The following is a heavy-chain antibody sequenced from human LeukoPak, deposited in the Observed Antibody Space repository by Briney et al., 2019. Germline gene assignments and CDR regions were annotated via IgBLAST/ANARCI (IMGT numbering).Heavy chain of an antibody. D-gene: IGHD6-13*01. CDR2: IYYSGST. CDR3: ARGRVSSSSWYSTYYYYFYMDV. CDR1: GGSISSYY. V-gene: IGHV4-59*01. Sequence: PSETLSLTCTVSGGSISSYYWSWIRQPPGKGLEWIGYIYYSGSTNYNPSLKSRVTISVDTSKNQFSLELSSVTAADTAVYFCARGRVSSSSWYSTYYYYFYMDVWGKGTTVTVSS. J-gene: IGHJ6*03.